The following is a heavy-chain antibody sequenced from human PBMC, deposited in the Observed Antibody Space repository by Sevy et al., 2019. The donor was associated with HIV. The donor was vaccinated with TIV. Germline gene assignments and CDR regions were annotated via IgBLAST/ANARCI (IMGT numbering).Heavy chain of an antibody. J-gene: IGHJ4*02. CDR2: IKQDGSDK. V-gene: IGHV3-7*01. CDR3: ARDLYSWIYYEND. Sequence: AGSLRLSCAASGFTLSNYWMSWVRQAPGKELEWVANIKQDGSDKYYVDSVKGRFTISRDNAKNSLYLQMNSLRAEDTAVYYCARDLYSWIYYENDWGQGTLVTVSS. CDR1: GFTLSNYW. D-gene: IGHD1-26*01.